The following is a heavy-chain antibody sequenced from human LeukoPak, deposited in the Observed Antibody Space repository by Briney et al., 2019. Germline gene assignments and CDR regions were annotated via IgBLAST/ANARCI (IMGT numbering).Heavy chain of an antibody. CDR2: FDPEDGET. V-gene: IGHV1-24*01. CDR1: GYTLTELS. CDR3: ATGCWSGSPLSYFDY. Sequence: GASVKVSCKVSGYTLTELSMHWVRQAPGKGLEWMGGFDPEDGETIYAQKFQGRVTMTEDTSTDTAYMELSSLRSEDTAVYYCATGCWSGSPLSYFDYWGQGTLVTGSS. J-gene: IGHJ4*03. D-gene: IGHD3-3*01.